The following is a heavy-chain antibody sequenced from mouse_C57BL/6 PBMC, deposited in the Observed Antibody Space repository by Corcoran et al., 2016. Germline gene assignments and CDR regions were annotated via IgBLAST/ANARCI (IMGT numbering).Heavy chain of an antibody. CDR1: GYSITSGYY. V-gene: IGHV3-6*01. CDR3: AIITTVVGPWAMDY. CDR2: ISYDGSN. J-gene: IGHJ4*01. Sequence: DVQLQESGPGLVKPSQSLSLTCSVTGYSITSGYYWNWIRQFPGNKLEWMGYISYDGSNNYNPSLKNRISITRDTSKNQFFLKLNSVTTEDTATYYCAIITTVVGPWAMDYWGQGTSVTVSS. D-gene: IGHD1-1*01.